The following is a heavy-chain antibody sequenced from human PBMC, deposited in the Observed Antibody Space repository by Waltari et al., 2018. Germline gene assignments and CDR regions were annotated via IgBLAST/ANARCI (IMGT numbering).Heavy chain of an antibody. CDR3: GNIGAFDI. J-gene: IGHJ3*02. Sequence: EVHLVESGGGLIQPGGSLRISCSASGFTVSHTYITWVRQAPGKGLEWVSVIYSGGGTYYADSVRGRFTISRDKVKNTVYLQMNSLRAEDTAVYYCGNIGAFDIWGQGTMVTVSS. CDR1: GFTVSHTY. D-gene: IGHD5-12*01. CDR2: IYSGGGT. V-gene: IGHV3-53*01.